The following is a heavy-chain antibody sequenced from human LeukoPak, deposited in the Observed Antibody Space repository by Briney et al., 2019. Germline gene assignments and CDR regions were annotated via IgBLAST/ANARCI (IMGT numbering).Heavy chain of an antibody. CDR2: IYSSGSA. CDR1: GGYISTYY. V-gene: IGHV4-4*07. Sequence: SETLSLTCTVSGGYISTYYWSWIRQSAGKGLEWIGRIYSSGSANYNPSLKSRLAMSADTSKNQFSLRLSSVIAADTAVYYCARNKRLGWERADTTFDYWGQGTLVTVSS. D-gene: IGHD1-1*01. J-gene: IGHJ4*02. CDR3: ARNKRLGWERADTTFDY.